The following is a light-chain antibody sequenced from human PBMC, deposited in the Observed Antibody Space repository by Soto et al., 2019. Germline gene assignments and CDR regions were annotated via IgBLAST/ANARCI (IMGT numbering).Light chain of an antibody. Sequence: SYELTQPPSVSVAPGQTARITCGGNDIGSKRVHWYQQKPGQAPVLVVYDDSDRPSGTPERFSGSNSGNTATLAISRVEAGDEADYSCQVWDTSSDHYVFGSGTKVTVL. J-gene: IGLJ1*01. CDR3: QVWDTSSDHYV. CDR2: DDS. V-gene: IGLV3-21*02. CDR1: DIGSKR.